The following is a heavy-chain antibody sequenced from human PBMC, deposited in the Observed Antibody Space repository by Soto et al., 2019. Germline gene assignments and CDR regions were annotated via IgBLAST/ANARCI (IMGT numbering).Heavy chain of an antibody. CDR3: ARGGIGYCSGGRCYYDF. J-gene: IGHJ4*02. Sequence: QVQLVQSGSELKNPGASVKVSCKASGCTFTTYSIHWLRQAPGQGLEWMGWINTNTGNPTYAQGFTGRLVFSLDTSVSTAHLQISSLKTEDTGVYYCARGGIGYCSGGRCYYDFWGQGTLVTVSS. V-gene: IGHV7-4-1*01. CDR2: INTNTGNP. CDR1: GCTFTTYS. D-gene: IGHD2-15*01.